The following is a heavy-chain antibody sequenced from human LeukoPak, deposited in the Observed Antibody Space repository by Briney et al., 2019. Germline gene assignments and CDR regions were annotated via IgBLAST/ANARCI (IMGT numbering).Heavy chain of an antibody. CDR2: IYYSGST. D-gene: IGHD6-19*01. V-gene: IGHV4-30-4*08. J-gene: IGHJ4*02. CDR3: ARALRIAVAGNADPFDY. Sequence: KASETLSLTCTVSGGSISSGDYYWSWIRQPPGKGLEWIGYIYYSGSTYYNPSLKSRVTISVDTSKNQFSLKLSSVTAADTAVYYCARALRIAVAGNADPFDYWGQGTPITVSS. CDR1: GGSISSGDYY.